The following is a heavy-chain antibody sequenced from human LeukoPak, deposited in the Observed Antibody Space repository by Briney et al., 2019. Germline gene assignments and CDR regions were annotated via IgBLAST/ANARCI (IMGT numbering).Heavy chain of an antibody. V-gene: IGHV1-18*01. CDR1: GYTFTSYG. J-gene: IGHJ4*02. Sequence: ASVKVSCKASGYTFTSYGISWVRQAPGQGLEWMGWISAYNGYAKYAQNVQGRVTMTTDTSTSTAYMDLRSLRSDDTAVYYCARNDSSAYDYWGQGTLVTFSS. CDR2: ISAYNGYA. D-gene: IGHD2-15*01. CDR3: ARNDSSAYDY.